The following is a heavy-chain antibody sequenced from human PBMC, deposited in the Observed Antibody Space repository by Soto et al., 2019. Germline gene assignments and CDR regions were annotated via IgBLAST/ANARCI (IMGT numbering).Heavy chain of an antibody. J-gene: IGHJ6*02. V-gene: IGHV4-59*01. Sequence: SETLSLTCTVSGGSISSYYWSWIRQPAGKGLEWIGYIYYSGSTNYNPSLKSRVTISVDTSKTQFSPKLSSVTAADTAVYYCARGPSRVAVTNPYYYYGMDVWGQGTTVTVSS. CDR1: GGSISSYY. D-gene: IGHD4-17*01. CDR2: IYYSGST. CDR3: ARGPSRVAVTNPYYYYGMDV.